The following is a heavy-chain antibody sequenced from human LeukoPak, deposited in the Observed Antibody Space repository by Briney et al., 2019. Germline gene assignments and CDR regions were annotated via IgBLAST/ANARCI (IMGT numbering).Heavy chain of an antibody. CDR3: AKCAKTPDGGSGWCNWFDA. CDR1: GFTFSSYA. J-gene: IGHJ5*02. V-gene: IGHV3-23*01. Sequence: GGSLRLSCAASGFTFSSYAMSWVRQAPGKGLEWVSAISGSGGSTYYADYVKGRFTISRDNSKNTLYLQMNSLRAEDTALYYCAKCAKTPDGGSGWCNWFDAWGQGTLVTVSS. D-gene: IGHD3-3*01. CDR2: ISGSGGST.